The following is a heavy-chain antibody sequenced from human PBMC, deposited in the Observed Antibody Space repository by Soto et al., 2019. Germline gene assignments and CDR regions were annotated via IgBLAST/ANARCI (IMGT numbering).Heavy chain of an antibody. Sequence: GGALRLCCAASVFTFSIYGMHWVRQAPGKGLEWVAVIWYDGSNKYYADSVKGRFTISRDNSKNTLYLQMKSLRAEDTAVYYCAREEYCSGGSCHNWFDPWGQGTMVTVSS. CDR3: AREEYCSGGSCHNWFDP. J-gene: IGHJ5*02. V-gene: IGHV3-33*01. D-gene: IGHD2-15*01. CDR1: VFTFSIYG. CDR2: IWYDGSNK.